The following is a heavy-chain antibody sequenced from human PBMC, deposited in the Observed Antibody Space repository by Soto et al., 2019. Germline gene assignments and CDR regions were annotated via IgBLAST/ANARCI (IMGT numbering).Heavy chain of an antibody. CDR1: GFIFSDYA. D-gene: IGHD5-12*01. J-gene: IGHJ5*02. V-gene: IGHV3-23*01. CDR2: ISGTRGRQRNT. CDR3: AKKMSRSGGYDMNWLAP. Sequence: GGSLRLSCAASGFIFSDYAMTWVRQAPGKGLEWVSTISGTRGRQRNTFYTASVKGRFTVTRDNSKNTLFLQMNSLRVEDTAVYYCAKKMSRSGGYDMNWLAPCGHGTLVTVYS.